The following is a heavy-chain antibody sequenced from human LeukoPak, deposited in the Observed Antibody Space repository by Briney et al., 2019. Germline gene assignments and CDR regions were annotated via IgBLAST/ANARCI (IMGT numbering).Heavy chain of an antibody. Sequence: GGSLRLSCAASGFTFSSYWMSWVRQAPGKGLEWVANIKQDGSEKYYVDSVKGRLTISRDNAKNSLYLQMNSLRAEDTAVYYCARDQMWAVAGPQTYWGQGTLVTVSS. J-gene: IGHJ4*02. CDR2: IKQDGSEK. V-gene: IGHV3-7*01. CDR3: ARDQMWAVAGPQTY. D-gene: IGHD6-19*01. CDR1: GFTFSSYW.